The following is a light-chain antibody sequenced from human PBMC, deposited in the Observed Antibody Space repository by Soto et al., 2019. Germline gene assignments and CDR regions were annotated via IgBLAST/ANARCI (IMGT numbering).Light chain of an antibody. CDR3: HQYNNWPYT. CDR2: GVS. Sequence: EIVMTQSPATLSVSPGERAALSCRASQSVSSNFAWYQQKPGQAPRLLIYGVSTRATGIPARFSGSGSGTEFTLTISSLQSEDYAVYYCHQYNNWPYTFGQGTKLEIK. CDR1: QSVSSN. J-gene: IGKJ2*01. V-gene: IGKV3-15*01.